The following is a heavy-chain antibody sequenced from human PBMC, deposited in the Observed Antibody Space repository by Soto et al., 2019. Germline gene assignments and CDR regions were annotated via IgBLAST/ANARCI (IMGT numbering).Heavy chain of an antibody. V-gene: IGHV3-23*01. CDR1: GFSFSNYA. Sequence: EVQLLESGGGLVQPGGSLRLSCAASGFSFSNYAMSWVRQAPGKGLEWVSAISGSGEIAYYADSVRGRFAVSRDNSQNTGYLRMNNLSGEDRAVYYCATGGRADGYYGPDSWGEGTLVRVSS. CDR3: ATGGRADGYYGPDS. D-gene: IGHD4-17*01. J-gene: IGHJ4*02. CDR2: ISGSGEIA.